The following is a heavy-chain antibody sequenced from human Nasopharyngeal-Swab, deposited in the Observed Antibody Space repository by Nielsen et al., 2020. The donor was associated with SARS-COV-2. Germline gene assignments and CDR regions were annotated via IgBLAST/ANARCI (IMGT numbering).Heavy chain of an antibody. V-gene: IGHV4-4*07. Sequence: GSLRLSCTGSGGSISGYYWSWIRQPAGKGLEWIGRINTSGGTNYNPSLKSRVTMSVDTPKNQFSLKLSSVTAADTAVYYCARDGEIAAAPYYYYYYYGMDVWGQGTTVTVSS. CDR2: INTSGGT. CDR3: ARDGEIAAAPYYYYYYYGMDV. D-gene: IGHD6-13*01. J-gene: IGHJ6*02. CDR1: GGSISGYY.